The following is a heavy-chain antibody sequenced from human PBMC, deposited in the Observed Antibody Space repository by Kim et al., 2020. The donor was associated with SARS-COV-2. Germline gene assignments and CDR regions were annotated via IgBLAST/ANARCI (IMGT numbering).Heavy chain of an antibody. CDR3: ARHGDTAMVTPDY. V-gene: IGHV4-39*01. Sequence: YNPPLKGRVTISVDTSKNQFSLKLSSVTAADTAVYYCARHGDTAMVTPDYWGQGTLVTVSS. J-gene: IGHJ4*02. D-gene: IGHD5-18*01.